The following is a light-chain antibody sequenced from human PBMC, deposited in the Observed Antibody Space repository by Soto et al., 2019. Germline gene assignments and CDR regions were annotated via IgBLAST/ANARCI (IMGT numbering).Light chain of an antibody. CDR2: GGS. J-gene: IGKJ4*01. V-gene: IGKV3-20*01. Sequence: EIVFTQSPGTLSLSPGERATLSCRASQTVTSSYLAWYQQKPGQAPRLLVFGGSSRATGISDRFRGVGSGTSFTLTISRLEPEDSAVYYCQQYGSSPLTFGGGTKVEI. CDR1: QTVTSSY. CDR3: QQYGSSPLT.